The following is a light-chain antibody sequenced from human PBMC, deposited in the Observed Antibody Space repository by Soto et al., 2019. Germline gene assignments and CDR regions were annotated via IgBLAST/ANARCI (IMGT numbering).Light chain of an antibody. CDR2: RND. CDR3: AAWDDSLSGWM. CDR1: SSNLGAGYD. J-gene: IGLJ3*02. V-gene: IGLV1-47*01. Sequence: QSVLTQPPSVSGAPGQRVTISCTGSSSNLGAGYDAHWYQQLPGTAPKLLIHRNDRRPSGVPDRFSASKSATSASLAISGLRSEDEADYYCAAWDDSLSGWMFGGGTKLTVL.